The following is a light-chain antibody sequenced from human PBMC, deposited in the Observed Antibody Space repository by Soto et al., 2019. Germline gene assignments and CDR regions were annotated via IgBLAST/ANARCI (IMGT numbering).Light chain of an antibody. CDR1: SSDIGSNT. J-gene: IGLJ2*01. CDR3: AAWDDSRNGYVA. CDR2: NND. Sequence: QSVLTQPPSASGTPGQRVTISCSGSSSDIGSNTVNWYQQLPGTAPKLLIYNNDQRPSGVPDRFSGSKSGTSASLAISGLQSEDEADYYCAAWDDSRNGYVAFGGGTKLTVL. V-gene: IGLV1-44*01.